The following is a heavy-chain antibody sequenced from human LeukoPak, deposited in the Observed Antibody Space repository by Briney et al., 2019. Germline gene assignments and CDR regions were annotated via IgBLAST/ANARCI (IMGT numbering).Heavy chain of an antibody. CDR1: GFTFSTYW. CDR3: TTEGGWSFYFDY. CDR2: INTDGSVT. J-gene: IGHJ4*02. V-gene: IGHV3-74*01. Sequence: PGGSLRLSCAASGFTFSTYWMHWVRRAPGKGLVWVSQINTDGSVTAYADSVKGRFTISRDNAKNTLYLQMNSLKTEDTAVYYCTTEGGWSFYFDYWGQGTLVTVSS. D-gene: IGHD2-15*01.